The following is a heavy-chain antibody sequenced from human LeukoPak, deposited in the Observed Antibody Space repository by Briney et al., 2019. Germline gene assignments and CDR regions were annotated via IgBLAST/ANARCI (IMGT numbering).Heavy chain of an antibody. Sequence: ASVKVSCKASGYTFITYGINWVRQAPGQGLEWMGWVNSYSPQPTYAQKFQDRATLSTDTSTTTTYMDLRSLTSDDTAVYYCALLRGYDASGYYTWGQGTLATVSS. CDR2: VNSYSPQP. CDR1: GYTFITYG. J-gene: IGHJ4*02. D-gene: IGHD3-3*01. CDR3: ALLRGYDASGYYT. V-gene: IGHV1-18*01.